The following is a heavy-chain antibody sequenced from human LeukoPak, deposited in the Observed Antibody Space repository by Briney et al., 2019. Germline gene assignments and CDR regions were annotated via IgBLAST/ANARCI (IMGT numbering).Heavy chain of an antibody. V-gene: IGHV1-69*13. CDR2: IIPILGTD. CDR1: GYTFTSYT. J-gene: IGHJ6*02. Sequence: ASVKVSCKASGYTFTSYTINWVRQAPGQGLEWMGGIIPILGTDHCAQNFQGRVTITADESTNTAYMELSSLTSEDTAVYYCARGGLTYYYGSGSYSHMDVWGQGTTVTVSS. CDR3: ARGGLTYYYGSGSYSHMDV. D-gene: IGHD3-10*01.